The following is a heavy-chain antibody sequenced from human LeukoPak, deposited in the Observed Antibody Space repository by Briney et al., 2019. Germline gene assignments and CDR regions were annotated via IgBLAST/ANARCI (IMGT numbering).Heavy chain of an antibody. V-gene: IGHV4-59*01. CDR1: GGSISSYY. CDR3: ARSRYNWNYVNYYYYMDV. D-gene: IGHD1-7*01. J-gene: IGHJ6*03. CDR2: IYYSGST. Sequence: PSETLSLTCTVSGGSISSYYWSWIRQPPGKGLEWIGYIYYSGSTNYNPSLKSRVTISVDTSKNQFSLKLSSVTAADTAVYYCARSRYNWNYVNYYYYMDVWGKGTTVTVSS.